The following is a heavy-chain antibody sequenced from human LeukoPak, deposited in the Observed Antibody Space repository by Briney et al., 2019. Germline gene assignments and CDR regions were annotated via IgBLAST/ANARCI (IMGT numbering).Heavy chain of an antibody. V-gene: IGHV3-48*01. CDR3: ARDLAVAGTVGFDY. CDR1: GFIFSDYS. J-gene: IGHJ4*02. D-gene: IGHD6-19*01. Sequence: GGSLRLSCAASGFIFSDYSMNWVRQAPGQGLEWLSYITGSGTTIYYADSVRGRFTISRDNAKNSLYLQMNSLRAEDTAVYYCARDLAVAGTVGFDYWGQGTLVTVSS. CDR2: ITGSGTTI.